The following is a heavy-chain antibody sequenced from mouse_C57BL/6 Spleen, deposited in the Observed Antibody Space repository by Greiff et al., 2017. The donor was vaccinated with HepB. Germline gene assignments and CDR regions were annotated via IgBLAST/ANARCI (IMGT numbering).Heavy chain of an antibody. D-gene: IGHD1-1*01. CDR2: IYPGDGDT. CDR3: AREYTTVVAYYFDY. J-gene: IGHJ2*01. Sequence: VQLQQSGAELVKPGASVKISCKASGYAFSSYWMNWVKQRPGKGLEWIGQIYPGDGDTNYNGKFKGKATLTADKSSSTAYMQLSSLTSEDSAVYFCAREYTTVVAYYFDYWGQGTTLTVSS. V-gene: IGHV1-80*01. CDR1: GYAFSSYW.